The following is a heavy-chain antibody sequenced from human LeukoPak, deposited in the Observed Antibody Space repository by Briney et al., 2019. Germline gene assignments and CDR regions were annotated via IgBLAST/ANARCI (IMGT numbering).Heavy chain of an antibody. CDR3: ARDKLKGRGSYLDY. Sequence: GGSLRLSCAASGFTFSSYWVNWARQAPGKGLEWVAVIWYDGSNKYYADSVKGRFTISRDNSKNTLYLQMNSLRAEDTAVYYCARDKLKGRGSYLDYWGQGTLVTVSS. J-gene: IGHJ4*02. CDR2: IWYDGSNK. D-gene: IGHD1-26*01. CDR1: GFTFSSYW. V-gene: IGHV3-33*08.